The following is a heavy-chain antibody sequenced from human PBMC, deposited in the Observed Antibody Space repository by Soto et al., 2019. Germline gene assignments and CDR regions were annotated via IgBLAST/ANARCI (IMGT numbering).Heavy chain of an antibody. D-gene: IGHD1-7*01. CDR2: ISGSGGST. Sequence: GGSLRLSCAASGFTFSTYAMTWVRQTPGKGLEWVSTISGSGGSTYYADSVKGRFTISRDNSKNTLYLQMNSLRAEDTAVYYCAKGWTGITGTGGGVFDIWGQGTMVTVSS. CDR1: GFTFSTYA. J-gene: IGHJ3*02. V-gene: IGHV3-23*01. CDR3: AKGWTGITGTGGGVFDI.